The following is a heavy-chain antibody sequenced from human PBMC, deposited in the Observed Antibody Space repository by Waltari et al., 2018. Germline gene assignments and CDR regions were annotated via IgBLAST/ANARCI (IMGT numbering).Heavy chain of an antibody. CDR3: AKHRDYSFDI. D-gene: IGHD2-21*01. V-gene: IGHV4-4*02. J-gene: IGHJ3*02. Sequence: QVQLQESGPGLVRPSGTLSLICSVSGGSIRSDNWWSGVRRPPGKGMEWIGEVYQSGNFHSNPSLASRVTISLDNSNSQLSLKLTSVTAADTAIYFCAKHRDYSFDIWGPGTMVTVSS. CDR2: VYQSGNF. CDR1: GGSIRSDNW.